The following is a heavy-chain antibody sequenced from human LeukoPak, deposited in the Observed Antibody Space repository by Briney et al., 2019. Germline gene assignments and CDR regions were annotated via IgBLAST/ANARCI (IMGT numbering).Heavy chain of an antibody. CDR1: GFTVSSNY. Sequence: GGSLRLSCAASGFTVSSNYMSWVRQAPGKGLEWVTIIYSGGSTYYADSVKGRFTISRDNSKNTLYLQMNSLRAEDTAVYYCARDSLSYYDSSGSPRGYWGQGTLVTVSS. V-gene: IGHV3-66*01. CDR2: IYSGGST. CDR3: ARDSLSYYDSSGSPRGY. D-gene: IGHD3-22*01. J-gene: IGHJ4*02.